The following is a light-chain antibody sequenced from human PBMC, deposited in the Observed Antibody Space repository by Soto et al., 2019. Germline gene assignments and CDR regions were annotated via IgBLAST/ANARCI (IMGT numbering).Light chain of an antibody. CDR3: HQYGSSPPRT. CDR1: QSVSSTY. Sequence: EIVLTQSPGTLSLSPGERATLSCRASQSVSSTYLAWYQQKPGQAPRLLIYSASSRATGISDRFSGSGSGTDFTLTISRLEPEDSAVYYCHQYGSSPPRTFGQGTKVDIK. V-gene: IGKV3-20*01. CDR2: SAS. J-gene: IGKJ1*01.